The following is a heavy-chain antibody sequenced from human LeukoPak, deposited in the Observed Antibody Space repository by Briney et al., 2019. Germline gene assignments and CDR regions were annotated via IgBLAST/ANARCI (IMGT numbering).Heavy chain of an antibody. CDR1: GFSLSTSGMC. CDR3: ARATSRPYYYGMDV. CDR2: IDWDDDK. V-gene: IGHV2-70*01. Sequence: SGPTLVNPTQTLTLPCTFSGFSLSTSGMCVSRIRQPPGKALEWLALIDWDDDKYYSTSLKTRLTISKDTSKNQVVLTMTNMDPVDTATYYCARATSRPYYYGMDVWGQGTTVTVSS. D-gene: IGHD1-26*01. J-gene: IGHJ6*02.